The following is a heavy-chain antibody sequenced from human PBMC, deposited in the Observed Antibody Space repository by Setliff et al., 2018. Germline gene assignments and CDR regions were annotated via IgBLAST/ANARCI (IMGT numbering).Heavy chain of an antibody. D-gene: IGHD6-19*01. J-gene: IGHJ6*02. CDR2: ISSSSSYI. CDR1: GLTFSSYS. Sequence: GGSLRLSCAASGLTFSSYSMNWVRQAPGKGLEWVSSISSSSSYIYYADSVKGRFTISRDNAKNSLYLQMNSLRAEDTAVYYCAREGLTGYSSGWYFDYYYGMDVWGQGTTVTVSS. V-gene: IGHV3-21*01. CDR3: AREGLTGYSSGWYFDYYYGMDV.